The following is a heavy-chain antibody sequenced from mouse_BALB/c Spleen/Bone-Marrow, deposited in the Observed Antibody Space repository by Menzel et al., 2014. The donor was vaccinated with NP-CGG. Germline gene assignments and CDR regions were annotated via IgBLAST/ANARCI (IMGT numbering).Heavy chain of an antibody. CDR2: ISNGGGST. J-gene: IGHJ2*01. Sequence: EVQRVESGGGLVQPGGSLKLSCATSGLTFSDYYMYWVRQTPEKRLEWVVYISNGGGSTYYPDTVKGRFTISRDNAKNTLYLQMSCLKSEDTAMYYCARGGLWSSFDYWGQGTTLTVSS. V-gene: IGHV5-12*02. D-gene: IGHD1-1*02. CDR3: ARGGLWSSFDY. CDR1: GLTFSDYY.